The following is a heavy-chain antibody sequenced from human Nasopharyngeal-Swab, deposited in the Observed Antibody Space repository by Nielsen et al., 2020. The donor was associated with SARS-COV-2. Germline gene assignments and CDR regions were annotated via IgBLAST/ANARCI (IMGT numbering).Heavy chain of an antibody. J-gene: IGHJ5*02. D-gene: IGHD2-21*02. V-gene: IGHV3-30-3*01. CDR2: ITHDRINK. CDR3: ATLRTAPS. CDR1: GFTFSNYA. Sequence: GESLKISCAASGFTFSNYAMHWVRQAPGTGLEWVALITHDRINKYYADSVKGRFTISRDNSKNTVYLQKSSLRPDDTALYYCATLRTAPSWGQGTLVTVSS.